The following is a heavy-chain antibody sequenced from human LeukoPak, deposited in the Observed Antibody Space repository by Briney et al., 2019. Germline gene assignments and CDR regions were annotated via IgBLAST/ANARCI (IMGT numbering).Heavy chain of an antibody. J-gene: IGHJ4*02. CDR1: GGSISSYY. CDR2: IYYSGST. CDR3: ARLNDYKYYFDY. D-gene: IGHD4-11*01. V-gene: IGHV4-59*01. Sequence: SETLSLTCTVSGGSISSYYWSWIRQPPGKGLEWIGYIYYSGSTNYNPSLKSRVTISVDTSKNQFSLKLSSVTAADTAVYYCARLNDYKYYFDYWGQGTLVTVSS.